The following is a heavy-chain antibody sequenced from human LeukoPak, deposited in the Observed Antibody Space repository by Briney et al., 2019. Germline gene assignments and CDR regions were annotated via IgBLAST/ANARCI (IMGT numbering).Heavy chain of an antibody. CDR3: ARAGELRYMDV. CDR2: IRYDGSNK. J-gene: IGHJ6*03. Sequence: GGSLRLSCAASGFTFSSYGMHWVRKAPGKALEWVAFIRYDGSNKYYADSVKGRFTISRDNAKNSLFLQMSSLRADDTAIYYCARAGELRYMDVWGKGTAVTVSS. CDR1: GFTFSSYG. D-gene: IGHD3-16*01. V-gene: IGHV3-30*02.